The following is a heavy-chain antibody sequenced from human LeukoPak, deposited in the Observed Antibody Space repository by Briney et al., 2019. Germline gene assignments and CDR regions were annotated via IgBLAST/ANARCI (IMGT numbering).Heavy chain of an antibody. CDR3: AKALGYSDRFSNSG. CDR1: GYTFTSYG. V-gene: IGHV1-18*01. Sequence: GASVKVSCKASGYTFTSYGISWVRQAPGHGLEWMGWISAYNGNTNYAQKLQGRVTMTTDTSTSTAYMELRSLRSDDTAVYYCAKALGYSDRFSNSGWGQGTLVTVSS. D-gene: IGHD6-13*01. J-gene: IGHJ4*02. CDR2: ISAYNGNT.